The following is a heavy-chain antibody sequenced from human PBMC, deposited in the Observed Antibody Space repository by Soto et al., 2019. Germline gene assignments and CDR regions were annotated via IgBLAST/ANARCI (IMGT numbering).Heavy chain of an antibody. CDR3: ARDWYIGYDGAVFDP. J-gene: IGHJ5*02. CDR2: IIPIFGTA. D-gene: IGHD5-12*01. CDR1: GGTFSSYA. Sequence: SVKVSWKASGGTFSSYAISWVRQAPGQGLEWMGGIIPIFGTANYAQKFQGRVTITAXXXXSXXXMXLXXLRSEGTAVYCCARDWYIGYDGAVFDPWG. V-gene: IGHV1-69*13.